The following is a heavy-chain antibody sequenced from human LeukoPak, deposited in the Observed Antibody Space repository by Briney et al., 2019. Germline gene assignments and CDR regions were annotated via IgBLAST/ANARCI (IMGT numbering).Heavy chain of an antibody. D-gene: IGHD4-11*01. CDR3: ARATVTTYYYYYYMDV. J-gene: IGHJ6*03. V-gene: IGHV4-59*12. CDR2: IYYSGST. CDR1: GGSISSYY. Sequence: SETLSLTCTVSGGSISSYYWSWIRQPPGKGLEWIGYIYYSGSTNYNPSLKSRVTISVDTSKNQFSLKLSSVTAADTAVYYCARATVTTYYYYYYMDVWGKGTTVTVSS.